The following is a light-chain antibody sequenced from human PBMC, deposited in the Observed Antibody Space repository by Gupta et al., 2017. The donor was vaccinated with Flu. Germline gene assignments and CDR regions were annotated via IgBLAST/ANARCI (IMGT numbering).Light chain of an antibody. Sequence: SVTLGQAASISCRSSQSLVYKNGITYVTWFQQRPGQSPRLLIYEVSNRDSGVPDLFSGSGSVTDFTLNISRVEAEDVGVYYYQRGTQPLTFGKGTKVEI. CDR1: QSLVYKNGITY. V-gene: IGKV2-30*01. CDR3: QRGTQPLT. CDR2: EVS. J-gene: IGKJ2*01.